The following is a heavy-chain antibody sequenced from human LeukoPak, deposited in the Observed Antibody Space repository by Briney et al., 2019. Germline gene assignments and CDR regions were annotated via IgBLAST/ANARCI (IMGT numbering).Heavy chain of an antibody. CDR1: GFTFDDYA. D-gene: IGHD5/OR15-5a*01. J-gene: IGHJ6*02. CDR2: ISWNNGSI. Sequence: SVRLSCAACGFTFDDYAMLWVRHAPGKGLEWFTGISWNNGSIGYADSVKGRFTISRDDAKNSLYLQMNSLRAEDTALYYCARSEVSGDMDVWGQGTTVTVSS. V-gene: IGHV3-9*01. CDR3: ARSEVSGDMDV.